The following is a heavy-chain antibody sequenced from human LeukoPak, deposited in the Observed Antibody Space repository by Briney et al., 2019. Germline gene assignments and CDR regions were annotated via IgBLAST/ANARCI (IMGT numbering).Heavy chain of an antibody. CDR3: ARVRRGTAMARLALYYFDY. V-gene: IGHV4-34*01. CDR2: INHSGST. D-gene: IGHD5-18*01. Sequence: PSETLSLTCAVYGGSFSGYYWSWIRQPPGKGLEWIGEINHSGSTNYNPSLKSRVTISVDTSKNQFSLKLSSVTAADTAVYYCARVRRGTAMARLALYYFDYWGQGTLVTVSS. CDR1: GGSFSGYY. J-gene: IGHJ4*02.